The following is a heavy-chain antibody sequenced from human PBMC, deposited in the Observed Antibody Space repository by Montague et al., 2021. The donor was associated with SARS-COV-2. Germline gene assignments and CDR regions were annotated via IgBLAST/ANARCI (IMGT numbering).Heavy chain of an antibody. Sequence: SETRSLTCTVSGGSISSSSYYWGWIRQPPGKGLEWIGSIYYSGSTYYNPSLKSRVTISVDTSKNQFSLKLSSVTAADTAVYYCARFPTSYYYDSKAAPATLDAFDIWGQGTMVTVSS. D-gene: IGHD3-22*01. CDR2: IYYSGST. V-gene: IGHV4-39*01. J-gene: IGHJ3*02. CDR3: ARFPTSYYYDSKAAPATLDAFDI. CDR1: GGSISSSSYY.